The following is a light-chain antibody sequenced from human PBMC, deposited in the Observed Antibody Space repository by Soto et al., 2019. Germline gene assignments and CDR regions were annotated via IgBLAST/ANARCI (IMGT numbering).Light chain of an antibody. CDR1: SSDVGGYNY. J-gene: IGLJ1*01. Sequence: QSALTQPASVSGSPGQSITISCTGTSSDVGGYNYVSWYQQHPGKAPKLMIYDVSNRPSGVSNPFSGFKSGNTAPLTISGLQAEGEAGYYCSSYTSSSLYVFGTGTKLTVL. CDR2: DVS. V-gene: IGLV2-14*01. CDR3: SSYTSSSLYV.